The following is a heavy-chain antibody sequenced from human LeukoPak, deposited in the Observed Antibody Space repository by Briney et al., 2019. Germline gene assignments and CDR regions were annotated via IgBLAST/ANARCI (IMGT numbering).Heavy chain of an antibody. J-gene: IGHJ6*03. D-gene: IGHD2/OR15-2a*01. Sequence: SETLSLTCTVSGGSISSSSYYWGWIRQPPGKGLEWIGNIFYSGSTYYNPSLKSRVTISVDTSKNQFSLKLSSVTAADTAVYYCARDLLHSVHYYYYMDVWGKGTTVTVSS. CDR2: IFYSGST. V-gene: IGHV4-39*07. CDR3: ARDLLHSVHYYYYMDV. CDR1: GGSISSSSYY.